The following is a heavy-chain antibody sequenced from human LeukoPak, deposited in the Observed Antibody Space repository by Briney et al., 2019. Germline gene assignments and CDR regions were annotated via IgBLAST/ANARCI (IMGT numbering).Heavy chain of an antibody. CDR3: ARSLGPLYGMYV. CDR2: IISKGNNYAT. Sequence: GRSLRLSCVASGFSFSDSAVHWVRHASGKGLEWVGLIISKGNNYATEYIESVRGWSSFSRDASKNTASLQMNIMKTEDTAEHYSARSLGPLYGMYVWGEGTTVTVSS. V-gene: IGHV3-73*01. J-gene: IGHJ6*04. D-gene: IGHD3-10*01. CDR1: GFSFSDSA.